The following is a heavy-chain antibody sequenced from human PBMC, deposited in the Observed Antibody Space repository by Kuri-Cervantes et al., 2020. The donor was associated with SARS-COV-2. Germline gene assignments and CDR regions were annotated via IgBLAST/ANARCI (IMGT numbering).Heavy chain of an antibody. D-gene: IGHD6-13*01. V-gene: IGHV3-48*03. CDR2: ISSSGSTI. Sequence: LSLTCAASGFTFSSYEMNWVRQAPGKGLEWVSYISSSGSTIYYADSVKGRFTISRDNAKNSLYLQMNSLRAEDTAVYYCARPMAAAGTYYYYGMDVWGQGTTVTVS. J-gene: IGHJ6*02. CDR3: ARPMAAAGTYYYYGMDV. CDR1: GFTFSSYE.